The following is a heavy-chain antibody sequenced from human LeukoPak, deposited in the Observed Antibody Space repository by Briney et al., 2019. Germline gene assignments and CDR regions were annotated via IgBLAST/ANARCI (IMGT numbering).Heavy chain of an antibody. CDR1: GGSINNYY. CDR3: ARDSGSSGYYPFDY. V-gene: IGHV4-59*01. CDR2: IYDSGST. J-gene: IGHJ4*02. Sequence: SETLSLTCAVSGGSINNYYWSWIRQPPGKGLEWIGYIYDSGSTNYNPSLQSRVTTSLDTSKNQVSLELSSVTAADTAVYYCARDSGSSGYYPFDYWGQGTLVTVSS. D-gene: IGHD3-22*01.